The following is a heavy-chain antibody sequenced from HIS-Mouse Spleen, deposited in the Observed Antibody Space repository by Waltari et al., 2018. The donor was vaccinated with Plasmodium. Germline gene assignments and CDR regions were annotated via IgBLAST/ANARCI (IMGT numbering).Heavy chain of an antibody. Sequence: QLQLQESGPGLVKPSETLSLTCTVSGGSISSSSYYWGWIRQPPGKGLEWIGRIYYSGSTYYTPSLKSRVTISVDTSKNQFSLKLSSVTAADTAVYYCARDRITGTSYFDYWGQGTLVTVSS. J-gene: IGHJ4*02. V-gene: IGHV4-39*07. D-gene: IGHD1-7*01. CDR1: GGSISSSSYY. CDR2: IYYSGST. CDR3: ARDRITGTSYFDY.